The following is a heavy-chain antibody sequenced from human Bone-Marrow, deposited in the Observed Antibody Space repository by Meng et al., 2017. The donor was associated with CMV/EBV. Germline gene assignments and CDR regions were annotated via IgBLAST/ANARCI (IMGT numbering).Heavy chain of an antibody. D-gene: IGHD4-17*01. CDR3: ASRPSGDYPYFDY. CDR1: GFTVSRKY. Sequence: WVASGFTVSRKYMSWVRQAPGKGMKWVSGVYSGGGTLYADSVKGRFSISRDNSQNTLFLQMNSLRAEDTAVYYCASRPSGDYPYFDYWGQGTLVTVSS. V-gene: IGHV3-53*01. CDR2: VYSGGGT. J-gene: IGHJ4*02.